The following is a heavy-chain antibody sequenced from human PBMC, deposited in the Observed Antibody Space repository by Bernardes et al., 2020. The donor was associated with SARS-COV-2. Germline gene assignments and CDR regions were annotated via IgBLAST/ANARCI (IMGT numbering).Heavy chain of an antibody. CDR1: GFTFNFYW. D-gene: IGHD3-22*01. Sequence: GGSLRLSCEGSGFTFNFYWMTWVRQAPGKGLEWVANIKPDGSQRFYMESVKGRFTISRDNAKNSLDLQMNSLRPDDTAVYYCVRDGDYYHDNNGKEYFHHWYQVTLVRVSS. CDR2: IKPDGSQR. V-gene: IGHV3-7*03. J-gene: IGHJ1*01. CDR3: VRDGDYYHDNNGKEYFHH.